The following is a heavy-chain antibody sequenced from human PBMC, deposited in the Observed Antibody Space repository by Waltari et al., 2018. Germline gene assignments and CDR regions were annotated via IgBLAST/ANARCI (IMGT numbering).Heavy chain of an antibody. CDR1: GFTFTSPA. J-gene: IGHJ4*02. V-gene: IGHV1-58*01. Sequence: QMQLVQSGPEVKKPGTSVKVSCKASGFTFTSPAVQWVRPARGQRLEWIGWIVVGSGNTNYAQKFQERVTITRDMSTSTAYMELSSLRSEDTAVYYCAALPGGAVATSSTDYWGQGTLVTVSS. D-gene: IGHD6-19*01. CDR2: IVVGSGNT. CDR3: AALPGGAVATSSTDY.